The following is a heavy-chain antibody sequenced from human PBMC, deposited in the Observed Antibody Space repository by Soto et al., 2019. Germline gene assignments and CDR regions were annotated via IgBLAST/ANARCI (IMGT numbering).Heavy chain of an antibody. CDR1: GDSITNLDYF. CDR2: IYKSATT. CDR3: ARGRYCLTGRCFPNWFDS. Sequence: SETLSLTCSVSGDSITNLDYFWAWIRQPPGQALEYIGYIYKSATTYYNPSFESRVAISVDTSKSQFSLNVTSVTAADTAVYFCARGRYCLTGRCFPNWFDSWGQGALVTVSS. J-gene: IGHJ5*01. D-gene: IGHD7-27*01. V-gene: IGHV4-30-4*01.